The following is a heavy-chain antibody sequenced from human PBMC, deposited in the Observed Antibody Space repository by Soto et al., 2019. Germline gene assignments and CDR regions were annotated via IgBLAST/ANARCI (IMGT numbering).Heavy chain of an antibody. CDR2: ISYDGSNK. CDR3: AREDDYGDYRRYYYGMDV. J-gene: IGHJ6*02. Sequence: GGSLRLSCAASGFTFSSYAMHWVRQAPGKGLEWVAVISYDGSNKYYADSVKGRLTISRDKSKKTLYLQMNSLRAEDTAVYYCAREDDYGDYRRYYYGMDVWGQGTTVTVSS. D-gene: IGHD4-17*01. V-gene: IGHV3-30-3*01. CDR1: GFTFSSYA.